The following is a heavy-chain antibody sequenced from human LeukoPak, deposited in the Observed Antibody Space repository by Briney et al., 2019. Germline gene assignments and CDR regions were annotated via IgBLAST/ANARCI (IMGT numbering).Heavy chain of an antibody. CDR1: GFTFSITW. CDR2: ITSDGTTT. V-gene: IGHV3-74*03. CDR3: AEGGYYDSSGYYY. J-gene: IGHJ4*02. Sequence: GGSLRLSCAASGFTFSITWMRWVRQFPGQGLVWVARITSDGTTTSYAESVEGRFTISRDNAKNTLYLQMNSLRAEDTAAYYCAEGGYYDSSGYYYWGQGTLVTVSS. D-gene: IGHD3-22*01.